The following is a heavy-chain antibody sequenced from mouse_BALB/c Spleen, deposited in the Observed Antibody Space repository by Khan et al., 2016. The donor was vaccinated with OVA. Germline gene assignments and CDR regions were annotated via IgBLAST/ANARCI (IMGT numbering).Heavy chain of an antibody. Sequence: QVQLKQSGAELAKPGPSVKMSCKASGYTFINYWILWVKQRPGQGLEWIGYINPSTGYTEYNQNFKDKATLTADKSSSTAYMQLSSLTSEDSAVYYCARRGLRWDFDYWGQGTTLTVSS. J-gene: IGHJ2*01. CDR2: INPSTGYT. CDR3: ARRGLRWDFDY. V-gene: IGHV1-7*01. CDR1: GYTFINYW. D-gene: IGHD1-1*01.